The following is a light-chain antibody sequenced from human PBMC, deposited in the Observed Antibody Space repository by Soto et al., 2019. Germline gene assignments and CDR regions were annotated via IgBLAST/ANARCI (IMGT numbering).Light chain of an antibody. J-gene: IGKJ2*01. CDR3: MQSIQLYT. CDR2: EVS. CDR1: QRLLHSDGKTY. Sequence: DIVMTQTPVSLSVTPGQPASISCKSSQRLLHSDGKTYLSWYLQKPGQPPQLLNYEVSNRFSGGPERFSCSGSGTDFTLKISRVDAEDVGVYYCMQSIQLYTFGQGTKLEIK. V-gene: IGKV2D-29*01.